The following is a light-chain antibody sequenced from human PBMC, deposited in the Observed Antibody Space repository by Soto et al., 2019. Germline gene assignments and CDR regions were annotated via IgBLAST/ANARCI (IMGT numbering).Light chain of an antibody. CDR1: QGIRND. CDR3: QQYNNWPPWT. CDR2: ATS. J-gene: IGKJ1*01. Sequence: AIQMTHCLSSLASSLLDRVAITGRASQGIRNDLGWYQQKPGKAPNLLIYATSSLQGGVPSRFSGSGSGTDFTLTISSLQSEDFAVYYCQQYNNWPPWTFGQGTKVDI. V-gene: IGKV1-6*01.